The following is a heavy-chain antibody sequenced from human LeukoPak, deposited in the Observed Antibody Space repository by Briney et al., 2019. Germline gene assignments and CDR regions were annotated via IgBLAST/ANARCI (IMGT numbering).Heavy chain of an antibody. D-gene: IGHD3-22*01. CDR3: AREAYYDSSGSYYFDY. J-gene: IGHJ4*02. Sequence: SVKVSCKASGGTFSSYAISWVRQAPGHGLEWMGGFIPIFGTANYAQKFQGRVTITTDESTSTAYMELSSLRSEDTAVYYCAREAYYDSSGSYYFDYWGQGTLVTVSS. CDR2: FIPIFGTA. CDR1: GGTFSSYA. V-gene: IGHV1-69*05.